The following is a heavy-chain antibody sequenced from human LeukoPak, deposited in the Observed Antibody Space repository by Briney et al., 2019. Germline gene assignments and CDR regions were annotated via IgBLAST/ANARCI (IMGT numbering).Heavy chain of an antibody. CDR2: INPNSGGT. Sequence: ASVKVSCKASGYTFTGYYRHWVRPAPGQGLEWMGWINPNSGGTNYAQKFQGRVTMTRDTSISTAYMELSRLRSDDTAVYYCARAYPMVRGVMGYWGQGTLVTVSS. D-gene: IGHD3-10*01. J-gene: IGHJ4*02. V-gene: IGHV1-2*02. CDR3: ARAYPMVRGVMGY. CDR1: GYTFTGYY.